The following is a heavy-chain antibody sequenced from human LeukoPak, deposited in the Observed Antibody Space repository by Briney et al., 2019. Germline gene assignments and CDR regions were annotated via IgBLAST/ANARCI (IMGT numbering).Heavy chain of an antibody. CDR2: ISYDGSNK. D-gene: IGHD3-22*01. CDR1: GFTFSSYA. V-gene: IGHV3-30-3*01. CDR3: GGDSSGYYYEDY. J-gene: IGHJ4*02. Sequence: GGSLRLSRAASGFTFSSYAMHWVRQAPGKGLEWVAVISYDGSNKYYADSVKGRFTISRDNSKNTLYLQMNSLRAEDTAVYYCGGDSSGYYYEDYWGQGTLVTVSS.